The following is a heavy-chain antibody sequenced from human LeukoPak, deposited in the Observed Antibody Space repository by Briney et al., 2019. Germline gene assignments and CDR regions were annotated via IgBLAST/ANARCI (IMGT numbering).Heavy chain of an antibody. CDR1: GGTFSSYA. CDR3: ARESRGYSYGGGFDY. J-gene: IGHJ4*02. D-gene: IGHD5-18*01. Sequence: GSSVKVSCKASGGTFSSYAISWVRQAPGQGLEWMGGIIPIFGTANYAQKFQGRVTITEDESTSTAYMELSSLRSEDTAVYYCARESRGYSYGGGFDYWGQGTLVTVSS. V-gene: IGHV1-69*01. CDR2: IIPIFGTA.